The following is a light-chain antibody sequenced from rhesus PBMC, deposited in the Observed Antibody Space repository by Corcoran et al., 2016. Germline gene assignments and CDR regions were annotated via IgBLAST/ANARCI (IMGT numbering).Light chain of an antibody. CDR3: LQHNSYPLT. Sequence: DIQMTQSPSSLSASVGDTVTITCRASQGISSYLNWFQQKPGKAPKLLIYGASSLESGVPSRFSGSGSGTDFTLTISSLQPEDFAAYYCLQHNSYPLTFGGGTKVEIK. CDR2: GAS. V-gene: IGKV1-28*03. CDR1: QGISSY. J-gene: IGKJ4*01.